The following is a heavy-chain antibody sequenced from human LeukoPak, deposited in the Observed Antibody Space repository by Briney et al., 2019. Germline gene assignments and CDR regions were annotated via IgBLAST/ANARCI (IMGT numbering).Heavy chain of an antibody. J-gene: IGHJ6*02. CDR3: AREWGEDTAMVQTRHVNYGMDV. CDR2: IYSGGST. Sequence: PGGSLRLSCAASGLTVSSNYMSWVRQAPGKGLEWVSVIYSGGSTYYADSVKGRFTISRDNSKNTLYLQMNSLRAEDTAVYYCAREWGEDTAMVQTRHVNYGMDVWGQGTTVTVSS. V-gene: IGHV3-66*01. CDR1: GLTVSSNY. D-gene: IGHD5-18*01.